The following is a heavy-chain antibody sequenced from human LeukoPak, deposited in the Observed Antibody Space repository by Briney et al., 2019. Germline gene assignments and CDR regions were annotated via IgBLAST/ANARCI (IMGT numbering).Heavy chain of an antibody. Sequence: PGGSLRLSCAASGFTFSGYGMSWVRQAPGKGLEWVANINLDGSQKYYVDSLKGRFTISRDNAKNSLYLQMDSLRVEDTAVYYCARDVDYANPRHDYWGQGTLVTVSS. D-gene: IGHD4/OR15-4a*01. CDR3: ARDVDYANPRHDY. CDR1: GFTFSGYG. V-gene: IGHV3-7*01. J-gene: IGHJ4*02. CDR2: INLDGSQK.